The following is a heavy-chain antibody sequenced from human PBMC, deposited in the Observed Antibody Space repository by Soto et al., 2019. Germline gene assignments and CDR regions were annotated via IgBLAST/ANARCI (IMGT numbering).Heavy chain of an antibody. CDR2: IWYDGSNK. Sequence: LSCAASGFTFSSYGMHWVRQAPGKGLEWVAVIWYDGSNKYYADSVKGRFTISRDNSKNTLYLQMNSLRAEDTAVYYCARARDINDAFDIWGQGTMVTVSS. CDR3: ARARDINDAFDI. J-gene: IGHJ3*02. V-gene: IGHV3-33*01. D-gene: IGHD2-15*01. CDR1: GFTFSSYG.